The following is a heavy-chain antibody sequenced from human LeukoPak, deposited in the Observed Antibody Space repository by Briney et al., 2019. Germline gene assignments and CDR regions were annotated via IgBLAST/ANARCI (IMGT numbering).Heavy chain of an antibody. CDR1: GGSISSYY. J-gene: IGHJ4*02. D-gene: IGHD3-22*01. V-gene: IGHV4-59*01. CDR2: IYYSGST. CDR3: ARVTCRSGYYLFDF. Sequence: PSETLSLTCNVSGGSISSYYWSWIRQPPGQGLEWIGDIYYSGSTNYNPSLKSRVTISVDTSKNQFSLKLSSVTAADTAVYYCARVTCRSGYYLFDFWGQGTLVTVSS.